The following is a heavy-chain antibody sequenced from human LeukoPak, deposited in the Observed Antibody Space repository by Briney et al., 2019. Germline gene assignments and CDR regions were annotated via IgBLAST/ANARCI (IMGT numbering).Heavy chain of an antibody. CDR2: IYYSGST. CDR3: ARRSGSYYGWFDP. D-gene: IGHD1-26*01. V-gene: IGHV4-59*08. Sequence: TSETLSLTCTVSGGSMSSYYWSWIRQPPGKGLEWIGYIYYSGSTNYNPSLKSRVTLSVDTSKNQFSLRLRSMTAADTAMYYCARRSGSYYGWFDPWGQGTLVTVSS. CDR1: GGSMSSYY. J-gene: IGHJ5*02.